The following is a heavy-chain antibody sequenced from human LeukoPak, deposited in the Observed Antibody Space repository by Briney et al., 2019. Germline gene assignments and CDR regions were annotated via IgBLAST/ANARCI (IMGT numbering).Heavy chain of an antibody. J-gene: IGHJ4*02. CDR1: GVSISSTSHY. Sequence: SPSETLSLTCTVSGVSISSTSHYWGWIRQPPGKGLQWIGSIYYGGSTYYNPSLKSRVTISVDTSKNQFSLKLSSVTAADTAVYYCARDRSRYSSSWYSWGQGTLVTVSS. CDR3: ARDRSRYSSSWYS. D-gene: IGHD6-13*01. V-gene: IGHV4-39*07. CDR2: IYYGGST.